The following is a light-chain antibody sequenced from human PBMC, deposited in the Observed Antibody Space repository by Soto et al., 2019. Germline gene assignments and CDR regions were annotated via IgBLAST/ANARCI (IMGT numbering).Light chain of an antibody. J-gene: IGLJ1*01. CDR3: QSYDSSVTLRV. CDR1: SSNIGAGHA. CDR2: GNS. Sequence: QSVLTQPPSVSGAPGQRVTISCTGSSSNIGAGHALHWYQHLPGAAPKLLMYGNSDRPSGVPDRFSGSKSGTSASLAITGLQADDEADYYCQSYDSSVTLRVFGTGTKVTVL. V-gene: IGLV1-40*01.